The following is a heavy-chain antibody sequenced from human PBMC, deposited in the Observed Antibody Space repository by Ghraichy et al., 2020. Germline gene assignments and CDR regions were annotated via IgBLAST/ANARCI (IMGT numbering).Heavy chain of an antibody. CDR2: IIPIFGTA. V-gene: IGHV1-69*13. CDR3: ASTRSSGSDPPYFDY. CDR1: GGTFSSYA. J-gene: IGHJ4*02. Sequence: SVKVSCKASGGTFSSYAISWVRQAPGQGLEWMGGIIPIFGTANYAQKFQGRVTITADESTSTAYMELSSLRSEDTAVYYCASTRSSGSDPPYFDYWGQGTLVTVSS. D-gene: IGHD3-22*01.